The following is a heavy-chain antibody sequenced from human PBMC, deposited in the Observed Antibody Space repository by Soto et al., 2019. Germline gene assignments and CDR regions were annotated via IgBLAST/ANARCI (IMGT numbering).Heavy chain of an antibody. J-gene: IGHJ4*02. CDR3: ARGAASAGSGSYLSNDY. Sequence: SVKVSCKASGGTFSSYTISWVRQAPGQGHEWMGRIIPILSIANYAQKFQGRVTISEDTSKNQFSLNLSSVTAADTAVYYCARGAASAGSGSYLSNDYWGQGTLVTVSS. D-gene: IGHD3-10*01. CDR1: GGTFSSYT. CDR2: IIPILSIA. V-gene: IGHV1-69*02.